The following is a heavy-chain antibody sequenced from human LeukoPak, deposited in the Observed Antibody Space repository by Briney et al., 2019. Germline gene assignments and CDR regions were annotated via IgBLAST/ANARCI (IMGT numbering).Heavy chain of an antibody. CDR3: ARVARCTSCFDVDY. J-gene: IGHJ4*02. D-gene: IGHD2-2*01. V-gene: IGHV4-59*08. CDR1: SGSISVYY. Sequence: SETLSLTCTVSSGSISVYYWSWIRQPPGKGLEWIGYIYYTGSTNSDPSLKSRVTISVDTSKNQFSLTLSSVTAADTAVYYCARVARCTSCFDVDYWGQGTLVTVSS. CDR2: IYYTGST.